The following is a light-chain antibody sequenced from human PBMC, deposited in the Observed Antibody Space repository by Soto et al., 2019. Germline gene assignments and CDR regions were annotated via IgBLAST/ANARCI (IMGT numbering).Light chain of an antibody. CDR3: CSYTTNNIRQIV. J-gene: IGLJ1*01. CDR2: DVS. CDR1: SSDVGGYNY. V-gene: IGLV2-14*01. Sequence: QSALTQPASVSGSPGQSITISCTGTSSDVGGYNYVSWYQQHPGKAPKFMIYDVSNRPSGVSNRFSGSKSGNTASLTISGLQAEDESYYYCCSYTTNNIRQIVFGTGTKVTVL.